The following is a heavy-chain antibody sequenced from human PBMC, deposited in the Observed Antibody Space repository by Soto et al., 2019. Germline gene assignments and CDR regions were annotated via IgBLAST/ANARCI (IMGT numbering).Heavy chain of an antibody. J-gene: IGHJ4*02. Sequence: QVHLVQSGVEVKKPGASVKVSCKASGYNFINYGITWVRQAPGQGIEWMGWIRVHNGNTNYAQNLKGRVTMTTDTSKSTAYMERRSLRSDDTAVYYCVRDLDGSGSYYTGYWGPGTLVTVSS. V-gene: IGHV1-18*01. D-gene: IGHD3-10*01. CDR1: GYNFINYG. CDR3: VRDLDGSGSYYTGY. CDR2: IRVHNGNT.